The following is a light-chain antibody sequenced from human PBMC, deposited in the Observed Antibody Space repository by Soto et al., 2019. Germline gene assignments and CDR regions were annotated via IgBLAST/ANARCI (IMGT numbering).Light chain of an antibody. CDR2: DVS. Sequence: AIPLTQSPSSLSASVGDRVTITCRASQGISSGLAWYQQKAGTPPNLLIYDVSSLESGVPSRFSGSGSGTDFTLTISSLQPEDFATYYCQQFNGFPLTFGQGTKLEIK. V-gene: IGKV1-13*02. J-gene: IGKJ2*01. CDR1: QGISSG. CDR3: QQFNGFPLT.